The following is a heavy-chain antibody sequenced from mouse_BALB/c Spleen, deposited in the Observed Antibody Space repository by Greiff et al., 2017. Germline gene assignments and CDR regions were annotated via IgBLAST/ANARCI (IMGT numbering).Heavy chain of an antibody. V-gene: IGHV5-9-4*01. Sequence: DVHLVESGGGLVKPGGSLKLSCAASGFTFSSYAMSWVRQSPEKRLEWVAEISSGGSYTYYPDTVTGRFTISRDNAKNTLYLEMSSLRSEDTAMYYCARESSGYMDYWGQGTSVTVSS. CDR2: ISSGGSYT. CDR1: GFTFSSYA. J-gene: IGHJ4*01. CDR3: ARESSGYMDY. D-gene: IGHD3-1*01.